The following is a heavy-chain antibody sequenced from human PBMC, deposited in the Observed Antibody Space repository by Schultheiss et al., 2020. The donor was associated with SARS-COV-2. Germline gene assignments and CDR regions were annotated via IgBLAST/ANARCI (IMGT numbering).Heavy chain of an antibody. D-gene: IGHD3-16*01. V-gene: IGHV1-2*04. CDR2: INPDSGDT. CDR1: GYTFTGFY. CDR3: ARLGDLDF. J-gene: IGHJ4*02. Sequence: ASVKVSCKASGYTFTGFYINWMRQARGRLEWMGWINPDSGDTKCAQKFQGWVTLTRDTSNSTAYMDLRRLTSDDTAVYYCARLGDLDFWGQGILVTVSS.